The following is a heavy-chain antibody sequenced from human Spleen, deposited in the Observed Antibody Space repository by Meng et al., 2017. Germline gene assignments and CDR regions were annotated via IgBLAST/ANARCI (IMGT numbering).Heavy chain of an antibody. CDR2: ISGSGGST. J-gene: IGHJ6*02. D-gene: IGHD3-10*01. CDR1: GFTFSSYW. V-gene: IGHV3-23*01. Sequence: GGSLRLSCAASGFTFSSYWMSWVRQAPGKGLEWVSAISGSGGSTYYADSVKGRFTISRDNAKNSLYLQMNSLRAEDTAVYYCARDPEPYYYGSGSSLYGMDVWGQGTTVTVSS. CDR3: ARDPEPYYYGSGSSLYGMDV.